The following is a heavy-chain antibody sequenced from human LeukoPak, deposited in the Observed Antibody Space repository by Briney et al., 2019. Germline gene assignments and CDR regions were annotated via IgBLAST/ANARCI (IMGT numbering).Heavy chain of an antibody. CDR1: GFTFSSYW. Sequence: GGSLRLSCAVSGFTFSSYWMNWVRQAPGKGLEWVANIKQDGSEKNYVDSVKGRFTISRDNAKSSLFLQMNDLRAEDTAVYYCAKGGRGNGEVYWGQGTMVTVSS. CDR3: AKGGRGNGEVY. D-gene: IGHD2-8*01. J-gene: IGHJ4*02. CDR2: IKQDGSEK. V-gene: IGHV3-7*01.